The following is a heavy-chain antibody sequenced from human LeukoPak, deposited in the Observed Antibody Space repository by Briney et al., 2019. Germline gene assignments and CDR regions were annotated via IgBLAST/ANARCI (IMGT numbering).Heavy chain of an antibody. CDR3: ARDGRGYSYGISRDAFDI. J-gene: IGHJ3*02. D-gene: IGHD5-18*01. CDR1: GFTFSSYW. Sequence: PGGSLRLSCAASGFTFSSYWMSWVRQAPGKGLEWVANIKQDGSEKYYVDSVKGRFTISRDNAKNSLYLQMNSLRAEDTAVYYCARDGRGYSYGISRDAFDIWGQGTMVTVSS. CDR2: IKQDGSEK. V-gene: IGHV3-7*05.